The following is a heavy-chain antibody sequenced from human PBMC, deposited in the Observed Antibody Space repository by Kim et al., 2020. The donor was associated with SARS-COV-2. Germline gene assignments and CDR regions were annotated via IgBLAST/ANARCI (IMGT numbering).Heavy chain of an antibody. CDR2: IWYDGSDK. D-gene: IGHD2-21*01. V-gene: IGHV3-33*01. J-gene: IGHJ4*02. CDR1: GFTFSSYG. Sequence: GGSLRLSCAASGFTFSSYGMHWVRQAPGKGLEWVAVIWYDGSDKYYSDSVRGRFTISRDNSNNTLYMEMNSLRAEDTAVYYCARDRSGGDCFNDYWGQGTLVPVPS. CDR3: ARDRSGGDCFNDY.